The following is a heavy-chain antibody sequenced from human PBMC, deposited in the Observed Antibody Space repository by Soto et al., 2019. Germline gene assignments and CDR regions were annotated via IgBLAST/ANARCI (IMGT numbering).Heavy chain of an antibody. D-gene: IGHD2-15*01. CDR1: GFTFDDYA. V-gene: IGHV3-9*01. CDR2: ISWNSGYI. CDR3: AKDRSRILYDYYMDV. Sequence: SLRLSCVASGFTFDDYAMHWVRQAPGKGLEWVSGISWNSGYIDYADSVKGRFTISRDNAKNSLYLQMNSLRAEDTALYYCAKDRSRILYDYYMDVWGKGTLVTVSS. J-gene: IGHJ6*03.